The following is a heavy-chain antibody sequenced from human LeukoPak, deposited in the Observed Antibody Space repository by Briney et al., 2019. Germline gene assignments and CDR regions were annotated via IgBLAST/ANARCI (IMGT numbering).Heavy chain of an antibody. J-gene: IGHJ4*02. Sequence: SETLSLTCTVSGGSISSYFWSWIRQPPGKGLEWIGYIYYSGSTNYNPSLKSRVTISVDTSKSQSSLKLSSVTAADTAVYYCARDVGAGTDYWGQGILVTVSS. V-gene: IGHV4-59*01. CDR2: IYYSGST. CDR1: GGSISSYF. CDR3: ARDVGAGTDY.